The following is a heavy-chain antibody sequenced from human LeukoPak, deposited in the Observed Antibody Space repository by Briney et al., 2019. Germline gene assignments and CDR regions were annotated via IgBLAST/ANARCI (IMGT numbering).Heavy chain of an antibody. V-gene: IGHV3-30*04. D-gene: IGHD1-1*01. CDR1: GFTFSSYA. CDR2: ISYDGSNK. CDR3: ARDPLGTRPGFDY. J-gene: IGHJ4*02. Sequence: PGRSLRLSCAASGFTFSSYAMHWVRQAPGKGLEWVAVISYDGSNKYCADSVKGRFTISRDNSKNTLYLQMNSLRAEDTAVYYCARDPLGTRPGFDYWGQGTLVTVSS.